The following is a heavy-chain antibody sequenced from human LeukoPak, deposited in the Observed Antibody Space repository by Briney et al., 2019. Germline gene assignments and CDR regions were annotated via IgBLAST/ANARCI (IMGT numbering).Heavy chain of an antibody. J-gene: IGHJ4*02. V-gene: IGHV4-30-4*01. D-gene: IGHD6-6*01. CDR1: GGSISSGDYY. CDR2: IYYSGST. Sequence: SETLSRTCTVSGGSISSGDYYWSWIRQPPGKGLEWIGYIYYSGSTYYNPSLKSRVTISVDTSKNQFSLKLSSVTAADTAVYYCARVGRIAARPNRLPAVANDYWGQGTLVTVSS. CDR3: ARVGRIAARPNRLPAVANDY.